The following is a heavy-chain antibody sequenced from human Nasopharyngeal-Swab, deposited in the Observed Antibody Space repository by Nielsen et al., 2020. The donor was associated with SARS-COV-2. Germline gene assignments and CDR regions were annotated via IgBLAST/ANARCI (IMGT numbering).Heavy chain of an antibody. D-gene: IGHD4-17*01. CDR1: GFTFSSYA. J-gene: IGHJ4*02. CDR2: ISSNGGST. V-gene: IGHV3-64*01. CDR3: ARGTVTTTPHFDY. Sequence: GESLKISWAASGFTFSSYAMHWVRQAPGKGLEYVSAISSNGGSTYYANSVKGRFTISRDNSKNTLYLQMGSLRAEDMAVYYCARGTVTTTPHFDYWGQGTLVTVSS.